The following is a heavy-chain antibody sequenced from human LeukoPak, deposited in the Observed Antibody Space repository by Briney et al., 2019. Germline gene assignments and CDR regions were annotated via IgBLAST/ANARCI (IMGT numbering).Heavy chain of an antibody. CDR1: GFPLSSYW. V-gene: IGHV3-74*01. CDR2: IDSDGRTT. J-gene: IGHJ3*01. Sequence: GGSLRLSCAASGFPLSSYWMHWVRQAPGKGLVWVSRIDSDGRTTDYADSLRGRFIISRDNSKNTLYLQMNSLKADDTAIYYCVVASDALDLWGQGTTVTVSS. CDR3: VVASDALDL. D-gene: IGHD5-12*01.